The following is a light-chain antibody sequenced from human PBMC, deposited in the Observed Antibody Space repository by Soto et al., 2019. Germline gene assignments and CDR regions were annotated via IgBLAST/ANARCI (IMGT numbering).Light chain of an antibody. CDR3: QQGYTTRWT. CDR2: ATS. J-gene: IGKJ1*01. CDR1: QNIRSY. V-gene: IGKV1-39*01. Sequence: DIQMTQSPTSLSASVGDRVTITCRASQNIRSYLNWYQQIPGKAPNLLFYATSILQTGVPSRFSGSGTGTDFTLTINGLQPEDFGTYYCQQGYTTRWTFGQGTKVEIK.